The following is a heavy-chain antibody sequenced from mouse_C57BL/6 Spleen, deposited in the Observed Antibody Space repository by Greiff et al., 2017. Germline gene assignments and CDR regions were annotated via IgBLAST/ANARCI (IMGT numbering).Heavy chain of an antibody. V-gene: IGHV1-53*01. J-gene: IGHJ2*01. CDR2: INPSNGGT. CDR3: APEVYGNSDYFDY. D-gene: IGHD2-10*02. Sequence: QVQLQQPGTELVKPGASVKLSCKASGYTFTSYWMHWVKQRPGQGLEWIGNINPSNGGTNYNEKFKSKATLTVDKSSSTAYMQLSSLTSEYSAVYYCAPEVYGNSDYFDYWGQGTTLTVSS. CDR1: GYTFTSYW.